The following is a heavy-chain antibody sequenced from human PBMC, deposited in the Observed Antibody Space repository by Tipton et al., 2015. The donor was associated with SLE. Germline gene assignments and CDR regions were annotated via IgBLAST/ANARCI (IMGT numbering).Heavy chain of an antibody. CDR3: ARGRIVAAGDSFDY. J-gene: IGHJ4*02. V-gene: IGHV4-34*01. CDR1: GGSFSGYY. Sequence: TLSLTCAVYGGSFSGYYWSWIRQPPGKGLEWIGEINHSESTNYNPSLKSRVTISVDTSKNQFSRKLSSVTAADTAVYYCARGRIVAAGDSFDYWGQGTLVTVSS. CDR2: INHSEST. D-gene: IGHD6-13*01.